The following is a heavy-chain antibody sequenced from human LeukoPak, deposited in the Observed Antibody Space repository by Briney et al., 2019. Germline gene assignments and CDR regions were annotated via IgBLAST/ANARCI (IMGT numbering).Heavy chain of an antibody. CDR3: AREDHSKYEY. D-gene: IGHD4-11*01. CDR2: IKQDGSEK. V-gene: IGHV3-7*01. CDR1: GFTFSTYW. Sequence: GGSLRLSCVASGFTFSTYWMSWVRQAPGKGPGWVASIKQDGSEKFYVDSVKGRFTISKDNAKNSLYLQMNSLRAEDTAVYYCAREDHSKYEYWGQGTLVTVSS. J-gene: IGHJ4*02.